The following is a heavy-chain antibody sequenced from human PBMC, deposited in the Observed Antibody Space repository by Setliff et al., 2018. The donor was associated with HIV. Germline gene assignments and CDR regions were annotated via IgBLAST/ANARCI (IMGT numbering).Heavy chain of an antibody. CDR1: GYTFTTYT. J-gene: IGHJ1*01. CDR3: ARAGTTVTLADYCHL. D-gene: IGHD1-7*01. CDR2: INAGNGNT. V-gene: IGHV1-3*01. Sequence: ASVKVSCKASGYTFTTYTMHWVRQAPGQRLEWMGWINAGNGNTKYSQKFQDRVTITTDTSTSIAYLELRSLKSDDPAIYYCARAGTTVTLADYCHLWGQGTLVTVSS.